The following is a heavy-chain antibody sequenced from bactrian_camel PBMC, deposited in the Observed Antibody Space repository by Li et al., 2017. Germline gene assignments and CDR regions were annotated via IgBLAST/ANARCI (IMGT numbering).Heavy chain of an antibody. CDR2: ITWSGDRT. V-gene: IGHV3S35*01. J-gene: IGHJ4*01. D-gene: IGHD1*01. CDR3: ARDSVSYGGYNY. CDR1: GFYSSRGC. Sequence: EVQLVESGGGLVQPGGSLRLSCVVIGFYSSRGCMGWFRQAPGKGLEWVSYITWSGDRTYYADSVKDQFTISRDNAKNTMYLQMNSLKPEDTAVYYCARDSVSYGGYNYWGQGTQVTVS.